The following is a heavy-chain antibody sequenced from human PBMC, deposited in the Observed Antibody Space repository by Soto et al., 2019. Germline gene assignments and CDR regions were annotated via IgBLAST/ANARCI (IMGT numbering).Heavy chain of an antibody. D-gene: IGHD6-19*01. J-gene: IGHJ6*02. V-gene: IGHV4-34*01. CDR3: ARDGRAVGGYYYAMDV. Sequence: SETLSLTCAVSGGSFGGHYWTWIRQPPGKGLDWIGEISHSGGTNYNPSLKSPVSISLDTSTNQFSLKLSSVTVADTAEYYCARDGRAVGGYYYAMDVWGQGTTVTDSS. CDR1: GGSFGGHY. CDR2: ISHSGGT.